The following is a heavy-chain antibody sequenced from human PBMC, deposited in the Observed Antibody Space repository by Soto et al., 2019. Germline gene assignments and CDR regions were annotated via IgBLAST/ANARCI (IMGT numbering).Heavy chain of an antibody. CDR3: AKVGPYDSGSYMFRYDRFDP. CDR2: FYYSGST. J-gene: IGHJ5*02. D-gene: IGHD3-10*01. Sequence: SETLSLTCSVSGGSISSGDYYWSWIRQPPGKGLEWIGSFYYSGSTYYNPSLKSRVTISVDTSENHFSLKLSSVTAADTAVYYCAKVGPYDSGSYMFRYDRFDPWGQGTQVTVSS. CDR1: GGSISSGDYY. V-gene: IGHV4-39*02.